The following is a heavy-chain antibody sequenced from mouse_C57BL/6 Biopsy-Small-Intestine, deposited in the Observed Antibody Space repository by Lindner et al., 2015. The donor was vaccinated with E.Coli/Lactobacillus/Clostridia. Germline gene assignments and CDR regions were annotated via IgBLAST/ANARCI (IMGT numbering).Heavy chain of an antibody. V-gene: IGHV1-9*01. CDR1: GYSFPAYW. D-gene: IGHD2-10*02. CDR3: ARSGYGGDYFDY. CDR2: ILPGSGST. J-gene: IGHJ2*01. Sequence: VQLQESGAELLKPGASVKLSCAATGYSFPAYWIEWVKERPGHGLEWIGEILPGSGSTKYNEKFKGKATITEDTSSNTAYMQLSSLTTDESGIYYCARSGYGGDYFDYWGQGTTLTVSS.